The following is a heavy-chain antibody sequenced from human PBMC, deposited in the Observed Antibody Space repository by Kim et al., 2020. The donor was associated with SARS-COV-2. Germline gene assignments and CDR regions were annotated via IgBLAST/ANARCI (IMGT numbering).Heavy chain of an antibody. Sequence: YAQKYQDRVTITADGSTSTVYMQLSSLRSEDTALYYCAKSTTFVHWYFDLWGRGTLVSVSS. D-gene: IGHD1-1*01. J-gene: IGHJ2*01. CDR3: AKSTTFVHWYFDL. V-gene: IGHV1-69*01.